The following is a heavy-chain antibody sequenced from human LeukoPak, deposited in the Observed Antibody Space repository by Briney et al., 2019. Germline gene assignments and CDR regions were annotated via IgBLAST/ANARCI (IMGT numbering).Heavy chain of an antibody. D-gene: IGHD3-22*01. V-gene: IGHV1-8*01. Sequence: ASVKVSCKASGYTFTSYDINWVRQATGQGLEWMGWMNPNSGNTGYAQKFQGRVTMTRNTSISTAYMELRSLRSDDTAVYYCARDRARYYYDSSGYSGPNWFDPWGQGTLVTVSS. CDR1: GYTFTSYD. CDR2: MNPNSGNT. CDR3: ARDRARYYYDSSGYSGPNWFDP. J-gene: IGHJ5*02.